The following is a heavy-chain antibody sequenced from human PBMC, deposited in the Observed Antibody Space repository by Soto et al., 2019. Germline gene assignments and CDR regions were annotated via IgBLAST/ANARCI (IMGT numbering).Heavy chain of an antibody. CDR3: ARVRLVVTTFPDYFDY. J-gene: IGHJ4*02. Sequence: GGSLRLSCAASGFTFSSYAMHWVRQAPGKGLEWVANIKQDGSEKYYVDSVKGRFTISTDNAKNSLYLQMNSLRAEDTAVYHCARVRLVVTTFPDYFDYWGQGTLVTVSS. CDR1: GFTFSSYA. D-gene: IGHD4-4*01. CDR2: IKQDGSEK. V-gene: IGHV3-7*01.